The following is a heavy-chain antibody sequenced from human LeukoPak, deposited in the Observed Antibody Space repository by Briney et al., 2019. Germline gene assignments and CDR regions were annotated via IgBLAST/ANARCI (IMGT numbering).Heavy chain of an antibody. J-gene: IGHJ4*02. CDR2: IRYDGSNQ. CDR1: GFTFSNYG. Sequence: PGGSLRLSCAASGFTFSNYGMHWVRQAPGKGLEWVAFIRYDGSNQYYADSVKGRFTISRDNAKNTLYLQINSLRAEDTAVYYCAREGSVQYSSSWYGDFDYWGQGTLVTVSS. V-gene: IGHV3-30*02. CDR3: AREGSVQYSSSWYGDFDY. D-gene: IGHD6-13*01.